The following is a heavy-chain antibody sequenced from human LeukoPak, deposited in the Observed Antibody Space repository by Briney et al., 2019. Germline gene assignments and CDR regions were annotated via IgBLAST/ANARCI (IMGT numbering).Heavy chain of an antibody. CDR3: ARAMIVVPDAFDI. CDR2: IYTSGST. CDR1: GGSISSYY. V-gene: IGHV4-4*07. J-gene: IGHJ3*02. D-gene: IGHD3-22*01. Sequence: AETLSLTCTLSGGSISSYYWSWIRQPAGKGLEWIVRIYTSGSTNYNPSLKSRVPTSVDTSKNQFSLKLSSVTAADTAVYYCARAMIVVPDAFDIWGQGTMVTVSS.